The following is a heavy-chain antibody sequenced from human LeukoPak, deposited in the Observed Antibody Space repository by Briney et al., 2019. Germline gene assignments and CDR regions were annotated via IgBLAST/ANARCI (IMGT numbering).Heavy chain of an antibody. CDR1: GFTFSTCS. CDR2: ITTSSTYI. D-gene: IGHD3-10*01. J-gene: IGHJ3*02. V-gene: IGHV3-21*01. CDR3: ARETPKYASGSHDAFDI. Sequence: GGSLRLSCAASGFTFSTCSMNWVRRAPGKGLEWVSSITTSSTYIYYADSVKGRFTISRDNAKNSLCLQMNSLRAEDTAVYYCARETPKYASGSHDAFDIWGQGTMVTVSS.